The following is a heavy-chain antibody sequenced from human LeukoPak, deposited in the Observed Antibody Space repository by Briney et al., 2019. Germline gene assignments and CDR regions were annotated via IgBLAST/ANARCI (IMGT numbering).Heavy chain of an antibody. CDR3: WRALTGVFGADIFNY. J-gene: IGHJ4*02. CDR1: GYNFAKFG. CDR2: ISAHNGNT. D-gene: IGHD3-3*01. Sequence: ASVKVSCKTSGYNFAKFGITWVRQAPGQGLEWMGWISAHNGNTKFAQKFQGRVTLTTDTLTTTAYMELRSLGSDDTAVYYCWRALTGVFGADIFNYWGQGTLVTVSS. V-gene: IGHV1-18*01.